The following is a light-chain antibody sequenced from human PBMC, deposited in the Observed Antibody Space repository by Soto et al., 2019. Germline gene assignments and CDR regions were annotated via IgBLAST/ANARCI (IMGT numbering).Light chain of an antibody. Sequence: EIVLTQSPAILSVSPGERATLSCRASQSISRSLAWYHQKPGQAPRLLISDASTRATGIPARFSGSGSGTEFTLTISSLQSEDFALYYCHQYNSWPPGTFGQGTKVEIK. CDR2: DAS. CDR3: HQYNSWPPGT. CDR1: QSISRS. V-gene: IGKV3-15*01. J-gene: IGKJ2*01.